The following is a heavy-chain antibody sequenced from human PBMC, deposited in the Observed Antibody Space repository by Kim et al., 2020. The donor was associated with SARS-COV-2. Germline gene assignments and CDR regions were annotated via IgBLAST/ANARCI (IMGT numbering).Heavy chain of an antibody. CDR1: GYSVKNFW. D-gene: IGHD1-1*01. J-gene: IGHJ4*02. Sequence: GESLKISCKGSGYSVKNFWIGWVRQTPGKGLEWLGIIYPDDSDTRYSPSFRGQVTISVDKSTSTASLHWSRLRASDTGIYYCARQLAATPFYFDYWGLGT. V-gene: IGHV5-51*01. CDR3: ARQLAATPFYFDY. CDR2: IYPDDSDT.